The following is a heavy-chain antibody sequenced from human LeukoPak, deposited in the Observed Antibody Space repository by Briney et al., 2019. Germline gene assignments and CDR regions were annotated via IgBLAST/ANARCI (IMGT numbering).Heavy chain of an antibody. Sequence: ASVKVSCKASGYTSSTYPMNWVRQAPGQGLEWMGWINTNTGSPTYAQGLTGRFVFSLDTSVSTAFLQINSLKAEDTALYYCVRGIDTTGYFTSWGQGPLVTVSS. V-gene: IGHV7-4-1*02. D-gene: IGHD3-22*01. CDR2: INTNTGSP. CDR1: GYTSSTYP. J-gene: IGHJ5*02. CDR3: VRGIDTTGYFTS.